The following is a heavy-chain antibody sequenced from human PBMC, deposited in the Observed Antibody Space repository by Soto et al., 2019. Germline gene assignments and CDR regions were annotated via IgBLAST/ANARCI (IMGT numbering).Heavy chain of an antibody. CDR2: IGTSSSYI. D-gene: IGHD2-21*02. CDR3: ARVMCGDCSTYYYYSREV. J-gene: IGHJ6*03. Sequence: GGSLRLSCAASGFTFGTYTMNWVRQAPGKGLEWVSSIGTSSSYIYYADSVRGRFTISRDNAKDSLYLQMSSLRAEDTAVYYCARVMCGDCSTYYYYSREVWGKGTTVTVSS. V-gene: IGHV3-21*01. CDR1: GFTFGTYT.